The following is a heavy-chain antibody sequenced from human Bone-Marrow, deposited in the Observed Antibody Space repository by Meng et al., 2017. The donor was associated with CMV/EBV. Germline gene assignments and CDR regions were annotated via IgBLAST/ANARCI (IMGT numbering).Heavy chain of an antibody. J-gene: IGHJ5*02. Sequence: GESLKISCAASGFTFSSYWMSWVRQAPGKGLEWVANIKQDGSEKYYVDSVKGRFTISRDNAKNSLYLQMNSLRAGDTAVYYCARDGSLDPWGQGTLVTVSS. CDR3: ARDGSLDP. V-gene: IGHV3-7*01. CDR2: IKQDGSEK. CDR1: GFTFSSYW.